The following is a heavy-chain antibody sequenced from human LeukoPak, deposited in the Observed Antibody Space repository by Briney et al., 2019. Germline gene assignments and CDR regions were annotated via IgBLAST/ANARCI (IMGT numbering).Heavy chain of an antibody. D-gene: IGHD5-12*01. Sequence: KPGESLKISCRASGYTFTSFWIGWVRQMPGKGLEYMRIIYPGDSDTRYTPSLQGQVTISADKSINTAYLQWGRLKASDTAMYYCVRRGYGVIRVSPFDYWGQGTVVSVSS. CDR1: GYTFTSFW. V-gene: IGHV5-51*03. CDR3: VRRGYGVIRVSPFDY. J-gene: IGHJ4*02. CDR2: IYPGDSDT.